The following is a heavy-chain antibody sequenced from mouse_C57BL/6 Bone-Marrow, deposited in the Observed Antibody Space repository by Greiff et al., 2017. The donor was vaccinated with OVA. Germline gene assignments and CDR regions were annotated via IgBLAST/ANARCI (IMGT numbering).Heavy chain of an antibody. J-gene: IGHJ1*03. CDR2: IDPSDSYT. V-gene: IGHV1-69*01. Sequence: QVQLQQPGAELVMPGASVKLSCKASGYTFTSYWMHWVKQRPGQGLEWIGEIDPSDSYTNYNQKFKGKSTVTVDKSSSTAYLQLSSLTSEDSAVYYCARNYYGSSYCGYFDVWGTGTTVTVSS. CDR3: ARNYYGSSYCGYFDV. CDR1: GYTFTSYW. D-gene: IGHD1-1*01.